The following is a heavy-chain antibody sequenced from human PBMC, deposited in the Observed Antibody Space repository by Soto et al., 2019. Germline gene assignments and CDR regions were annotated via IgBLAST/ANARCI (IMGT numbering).Heavy chain of an antibody. Sequence: SVKVSCKASGGTFSSYAISWVRQAPGQGLEWMGGIIPIFGTANYAQRFQGRVTITADESTSTAYMELSSLRSEDTAVYYCASRAGYSGYDWGYYYGMDVWGQGTTVTVSS. V-gene: IGHV1-69*13. CDR2: IIPIFGTA. CDR3: ASRAGYSGYDWGYYYGMDV. D-gene: IGHD5-12*01. CDR1: GGTFSSYA. J-gene: IGHJ6*02.